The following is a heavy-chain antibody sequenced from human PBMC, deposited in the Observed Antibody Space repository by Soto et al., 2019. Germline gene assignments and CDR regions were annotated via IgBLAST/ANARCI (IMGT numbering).Heavy chain of an antibody. CDR2: MYYSGNT. D-gene: IGHD2-8*01. CDR3: ARVYCTYCVCYNQPRKIIAY. CDR1: GGSITHYY. V-gene: IGHV4-59*12. J-gene: IGHJ4*02. Sequence: SETRSLACTVSGGSITHYYWSWIRQPPGKRLEYIGYMYYSGNTYYNPSLKSRVTISGAASKNQFSLKLRSVTAADTAVYYCARVYCTYCVCYNQPRKIIAYRGQRTLVTVSS.